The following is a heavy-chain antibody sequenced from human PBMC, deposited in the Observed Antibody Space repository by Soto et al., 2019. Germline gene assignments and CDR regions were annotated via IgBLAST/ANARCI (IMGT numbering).Heavy chain of an antibody. J-gene: IGHJ5*02. CDR3: ASSGGPEGDWFDP. Sequence: QVLLQESGPRLVKPSQTLSLTCTVSGASIRRRGYYWSWIRHHPGEGLEWIGFVYYSGITDYNTSLNSRVSISADTSKNEFSLRLYSVTAADTAVYYCASSGGPEGDWFDPWGPGTLVTVSS. CDR1: GASIRRRGYY. CDR2: VYYSGIT. V-gene: IGHV4-31*03. D-gene: IGHD2-15*01.